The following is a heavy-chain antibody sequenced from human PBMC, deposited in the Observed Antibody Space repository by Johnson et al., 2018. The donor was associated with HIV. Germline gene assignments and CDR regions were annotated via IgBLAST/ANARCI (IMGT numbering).Heavy chain of an antibody. J-gene: IGHJ3*02. D-gene: IGHD4-23*01. CDR1: GFTFSSYA. CDR3: ARDFVADDYGGKARRWPPPGEAFDI. CDR2: ISYDESNK. V-gene: IGHV3-30-3*01. Sequence: QVQLVESGGGLVKPGGSLRLSCAASGFTFSSYAMHWVRQAPGKGLEWVTVISYDESNKYYADSVKGRFTISRDNSKNTLYLQMNSLRAEDTAVYYCARDFVADDYGGKARRWPPPGEAFDIGGQGTMVTVSS.